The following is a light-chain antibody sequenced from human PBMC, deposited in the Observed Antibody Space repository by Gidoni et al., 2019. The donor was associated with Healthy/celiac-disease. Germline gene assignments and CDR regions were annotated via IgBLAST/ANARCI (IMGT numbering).Light chain of an antibody. V-gene: IGKV4-1*01. J-gene: IGKJ2*01. CDR3: QQYYSTPQT. CDR2: WAS. Sequence: VLTQSPASLAVSLGERATINCKSSQSVLYSSNNKNYLAWYQQKPGQPPKLLIYWASTRESGVPDRFSGSGSGTDFTLTISSLQAEDVAVYYCQQYYSTPQTFGQGTKLEIK. CDR1: QSVLYSSNNKNY.